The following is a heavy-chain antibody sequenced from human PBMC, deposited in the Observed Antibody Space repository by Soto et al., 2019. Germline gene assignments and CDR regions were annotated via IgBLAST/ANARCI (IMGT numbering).Heavy chain of an antibody. CDR3: ARVYYSNLPYYFYYMDV. J-gene: IGHJ6*02. D-gene: IGHD4-4*01. V-gene: IGHV3-21*04. CDR2: SSSSSTYI. CDR1: GFTFSSYS. Sequence: EVQLVESGGGLVKPGGSLRLSCAASGFTFSSYSMKWVRQAPGKGLEWVSSSSSSSTYIYYADSVKGRFTISRDNAKNSLYLQMNSLRAEDTAVYFCARVYYSNLPYYFYYMDVWGQGTTVTVSS.